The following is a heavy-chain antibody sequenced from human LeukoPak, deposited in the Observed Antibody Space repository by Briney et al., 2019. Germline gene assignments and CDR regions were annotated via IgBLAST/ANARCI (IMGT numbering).Heavy chain of an antibody. CDR3: ARVRYNWNRDFDY. CDR2: MFHSGST. Sequence: PSETLSLTCTVSGGSISSYYWGWIRQPPGKGLEWIGSMFHSGSTYYNPSLKSRVTTSVDTSKNQFSLKLSSVTAADTAVYYCARVRYNWNRDFDYWGQGTLVTVSS. CDR1: GGSISSYY. D-gene: IGHD1-20*01. V-gene: IGHV4-38-2*02. J-gene: IGHJ4*02.